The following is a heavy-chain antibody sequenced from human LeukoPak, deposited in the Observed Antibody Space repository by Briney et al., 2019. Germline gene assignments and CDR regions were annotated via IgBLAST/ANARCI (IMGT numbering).Heavy chain of an antibody. CDR1: GYTFTDYY. CDR3: ARAVLGGTIIHHYYYYMDV. D-gene: IGHD1-7*01. J-gene: IGHJ6*03. Sequence: ASVKVSCKASGYTFTDYYIHWVRQAPGQGLEWMGWISAYNGKTNFAQKFQGRVTMTTDTSTSTAYMELRSLRSDDTAVYYCARAVLGGTIIHHYYYYMDVWGKGTTVTVSS. CDR2: ISAYNGKT. V-gene: IGHV1-18*04.